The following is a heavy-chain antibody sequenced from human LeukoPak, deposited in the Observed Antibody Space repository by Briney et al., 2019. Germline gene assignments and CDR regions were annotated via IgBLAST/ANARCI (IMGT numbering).Heavy chain of an antibody. V-gene: IGHV1-2*02. Sequence: ASVKVSCKASGYTFTGYYMHWVRQAPGQGLEWMGWINPNSGGTNYAQKFQGRVTMTRDTSISPAYMELSRLRSDDTAVYYCARGATVTTPTGSYYYYYMDVWGKGTTVTVSS. J-gene: IGHJ6*03. CDR2: INPNSGGT. CDR3: ARGATVTTPTGSYYYYYMDV. D-gene: IGHD4-17*01. CDR1: GYTFTGYY.